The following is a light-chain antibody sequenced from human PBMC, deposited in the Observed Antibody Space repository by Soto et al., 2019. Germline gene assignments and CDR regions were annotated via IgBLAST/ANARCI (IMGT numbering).Light chain of an antibody. CDR2: EVS. V-gene: IGLV2-8*01. CDR3: TSYAGSNNSVV. Sequence: QSALTQPPSASGSPGQSVTISCTGTSSDVGGYNQVSWYQQHPGKDPKLIIYEVSKRPSGVPDRFSGSNSGNTASLTVSGLQAEDEAEYYCTSYAGSNNSVVVVGGTKLTVL. J-gene: IGLJ2*01. CDR1: SSDVGGYNQ.